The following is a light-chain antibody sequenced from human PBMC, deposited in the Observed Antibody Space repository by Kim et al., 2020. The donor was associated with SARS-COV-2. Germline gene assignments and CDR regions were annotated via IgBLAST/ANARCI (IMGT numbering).Light chain of an antibody. CDR3: QQYYSSPGFT. V-gene: IGKV4-1*01. CDR2: WAS. CDR1: QSVFYSSNKKNY. J-gene: IGKJ3*01. Sequence: DIVMTQSPDSLAVSLGDRATINCKSSQSVFYSSNKKNYLAWYQQKPGQPPKLLIYWASTRESGVPDRFSGSGSGTDFTLTISSLRAEDVAIYYCQQYYSSPGFTFGPGTKVDIK.